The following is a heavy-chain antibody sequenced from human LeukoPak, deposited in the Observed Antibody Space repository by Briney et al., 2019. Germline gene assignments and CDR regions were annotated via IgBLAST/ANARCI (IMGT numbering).Heavy chain of an antibody. CDR1: GFTVNSNY. CDR3: ARLSGYYQNWFDP. Sequence: GGSLRLSCAASGFTVNSNYMSWVRQAPGKGLEWVSVIYSGGSTYYADSVKGRFTISRDNSKNTLYLQMNSLRAEDTAVYYCARLSGYYQNWFDPWGQGALVTVSS. V-gene: IGHV3-66*02. D-gene: IGHD3-22*01. CDR2: IYSGGST. J-gene: IGHJ5*02.